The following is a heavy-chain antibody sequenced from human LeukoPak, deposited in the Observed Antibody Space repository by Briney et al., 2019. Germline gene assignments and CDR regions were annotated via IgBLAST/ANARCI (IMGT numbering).Heavy chain of an antibody. D-gene: IGHD2-8*01. V-gene: IGHV4-4*07. J-gene: IGHJ4*02. CDR3: ARVGYCTNGVCFDY. CDR1: GGSISSYY. Sequence: SETLSLTCTVSGGSISSYYWSWIRQPAGKGLEWIGRIYTSGSSNYNPSLKSRVTMSVDTSKNQFSLKLSSVTAADTAVYYCARVGYCTNGVCFDYWGQGTLVTVSS. CDR2: IYTSGSS.